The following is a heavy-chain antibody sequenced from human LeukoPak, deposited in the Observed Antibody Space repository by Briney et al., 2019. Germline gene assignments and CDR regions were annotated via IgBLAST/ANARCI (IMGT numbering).Heavy chain of an antibody. CDR1: GYTFTSYG. J-gene: IGHJ4*02. CDR2: ISAYNGNT. D-gene: IGHD2-2*01. V-gene: IGHV1-18*01. CDR3: ARRVYCSSTSCWDY. Sequence: ASVKVSCKASGYTFTSYGISWVRQAPGQGLEWMGWISAYNGNTNYAQKLQGRVTMTTDTSTSTAYMELRSLRSDDTVVYYCARRVYCSSTSCWDYWGQGTLVTVSS.